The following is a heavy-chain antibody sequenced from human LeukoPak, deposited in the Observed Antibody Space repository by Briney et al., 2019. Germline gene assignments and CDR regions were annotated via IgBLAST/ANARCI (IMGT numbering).Heavy chain of an antibody. CDR1: GSTFSSYA. CDR3: AKGDDYGANTRLPKFNWFDP. D-gene: IGHD4-23*01. CDR2: IRYDGNNK. V-gene: IGHV3-30*02. J-gene: IGHJ5*02. Sequence: PGGSLRLSCAASGSTFSSYAMHWVRQAPGKGLEWVAFIRYDGNNKNYADSAKGRFTISRDNSKDTLYLQMNSLRAEDTAVYYCAKGDDYGANTRLPKFNWFDPWGQGTLVTVSS.